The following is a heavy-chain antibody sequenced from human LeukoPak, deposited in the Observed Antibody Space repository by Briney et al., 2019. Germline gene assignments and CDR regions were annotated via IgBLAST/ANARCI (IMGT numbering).Heavy chain of an antibody. J-gene: IGHJ4*02. CDR2: ISTDGSST. CDR1: GFTFSSYS. Sequence: GGSLRLSCTASGFTFSSYSMHWVRQAPGKGLVWVSRISTDGSSTTYADSVKGRFTISRDNAKNTLYLQMNSLRAEDTAVYYCARGSNYAFDYWGQGTLVTVSS. CDR3: ARGSNYAFDY. D-gene: IGHD4/OR15-4a*01. V-gene: IGHV3-74*01.